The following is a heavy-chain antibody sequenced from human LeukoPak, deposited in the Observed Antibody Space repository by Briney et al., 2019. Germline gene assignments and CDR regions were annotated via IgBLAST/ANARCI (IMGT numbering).Heavy chain of an antibody. CDR3: AEVGDYYYYYYMDV. D-gene: IGHD1-26*01. V-gene: IGHV3-23*01. J-gene: IGHJ6*03. CDR2: ISGSGGST. Sequence: GGSLRLSCAASGFTFSSYAMSWVRQAPGKGLEWVSGISGSGGSTYYADSVKGRFTISRDNSKNTLYLQMNSLRAEGTAVYYCAEVGDYYYYYYMDVWGKGTTVTVSS. CDR1: GFTFSSYA.